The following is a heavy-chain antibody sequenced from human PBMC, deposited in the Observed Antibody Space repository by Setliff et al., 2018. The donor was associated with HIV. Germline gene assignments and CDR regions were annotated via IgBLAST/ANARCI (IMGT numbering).Heavy chain of an antibody. CDR1: GFTFSSYG. V-gene: IGHV3-30*02. Sequence: GGSLRLSCAASGFTFSSYGMHWVRQAPGKGLEWVAVIWYDGSNKYYADSVKGRFTISRDNSKNTLYLQMNSLRAEDTAVYYCAKEVFLGIAAAGPFDYWGQGTLVTVSS. CDR2: IWYDGSNK. CDR3: AKEVFLGIAAAGPFDY. D-gene: IGHD6-13*01. J-gene: IGHJ4*02.